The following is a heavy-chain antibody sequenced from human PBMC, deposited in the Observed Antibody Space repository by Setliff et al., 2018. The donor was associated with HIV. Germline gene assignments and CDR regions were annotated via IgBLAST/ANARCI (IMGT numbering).Heavy chain of an antibody. Sequence: GGSLRLSCAASGFTFSGSAMPWVRQASGKGLEWVGRIKSKTNNYATAYAASVKGRFTISRDDSKKTAYLQMNSLKTEDTAVYFCTRLGPSDYCGGGNCYYDYWGQGTLVTVSS. D-gene: IGHD2-15*01. CDR3: TRLGPSDYCGGGNCYYDY. V-gene: IGHV3-73*01. CDR2: IKSKTNNYAT. CDR1: GFTFSGSA. J-gene: IGHJ4*02.